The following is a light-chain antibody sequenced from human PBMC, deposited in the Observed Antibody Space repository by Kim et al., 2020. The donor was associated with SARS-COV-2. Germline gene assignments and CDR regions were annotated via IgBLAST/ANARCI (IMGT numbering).Light chain of an antibody. CDR3: QQYDNWWT. CDR2: GAS. CDR1: QSVSSN. V-gene: IGKV3-15*01. Sequence: EMVMTQSPATLSVSLGERVTLSCRASQSVSSNLAWYQQKPGQAPRVLIYGASTRATGIPARFSGSGSGTEFTLTISSLQAEDCAVYYCQQYDNWWTFGPGTKVDIK. J-gene: IGKJ1*01.